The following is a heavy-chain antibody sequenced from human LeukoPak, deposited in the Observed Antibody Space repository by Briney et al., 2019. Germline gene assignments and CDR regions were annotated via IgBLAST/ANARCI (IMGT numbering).Heavy chain of an antibody. CDR3: ARAVIGSTDAFDI. V-gene: IGHV4-59*01. Sequence: TPSETLSLTCTVSGGSISSYYWSWIRQPPGKGPEWIGYIYYSGSTNYNPSLKSRVTISVDTSKNQFSLKLSSVTAADTAVYYCARAVIGSTDAFDIWGQGTMVTVSS. CDR2: IYYSGST. CDR1: GGSISSYY. J-gene: IGHJ3*02. D-gene: IGHD1-26*01.